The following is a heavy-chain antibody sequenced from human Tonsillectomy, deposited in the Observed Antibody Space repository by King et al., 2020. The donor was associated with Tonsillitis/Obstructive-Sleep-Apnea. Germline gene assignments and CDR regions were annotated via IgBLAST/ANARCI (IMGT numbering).Heavy chain of an antibody. CDR1: GFTFSNYG. J-gene: IGHJ6*02. V-gene: IGHV3-33*01. D-gene: IGHD1-26*01. CDR2: IWYVESNK. CDR3: ARGCRVALVTHYGMDV. Sequence: VQLVESGGGVVQPGRSLRLSCAASGFTFSNYGRHWVRQAPGKGLEWVAVIWYVESNKYYADSVKGRFTITRENSKNTLYLQINSLGAEDTAVYYYARGCRVALVTHYGMDVWGQGTTVTVSS.